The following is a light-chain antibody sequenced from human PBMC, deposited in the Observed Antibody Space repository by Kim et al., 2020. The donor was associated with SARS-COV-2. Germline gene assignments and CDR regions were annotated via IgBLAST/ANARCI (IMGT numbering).Light chain of an antibody. Sequence: DIQMTQSPSNLSASVGDRVTITCRASQNVNDWLAWYQQKPGKVPKVLISKVSSLESGVPSRFSGSGFGTEFTLTISSLQPDDVATYYCQQYNTYSWTFGQGTKVDIK. V-gene: IGKV1-5*03. CDR2: KVS. CDR3: QQYNTYSWT. CDR1: QNVNDW. J-gene: IGKJ1*01.